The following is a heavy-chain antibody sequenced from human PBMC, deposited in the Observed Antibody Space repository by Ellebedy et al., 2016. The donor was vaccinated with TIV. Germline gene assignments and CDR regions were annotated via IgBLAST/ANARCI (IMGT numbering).Heavy chain of an antibody. CDR2: ISSSSSYI. D-gene: IGHD3-22*01. J-gene: IGHJ6*02. CDR3: ARDSPMIVVVTFYYGMDV. V-gene: IGHV3-21*01. CDR1: GFTFSSYS. Sequence: PGGSLRLSCAASGFTFSSYSMNWVRQAPGKGLEWVSSISSSSSYIYYADSVKGRFTISRDNAKNSLYLQMNSLRAEDTAVYYCARDSPMIVVVTFYYGMDVWGQGTTVTVSS.